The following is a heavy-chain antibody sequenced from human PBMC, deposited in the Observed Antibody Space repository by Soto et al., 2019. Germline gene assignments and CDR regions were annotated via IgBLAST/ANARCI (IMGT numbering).Heavy chain of an antibody. J-gene: IGHJ4*02. CDR2: IIPIFGTA. Sequence: SVKVSCKASGGTFSSYAISWVRQAPGQGLEWMGGIIPIFGTANYAQKFQGRVTITADESTSTAYMELSSLRSEDTAVYYCARDRMGAASDFDYWGQGTLVTVSS. D-gene: IGHD1-26*01. V-gene: IGHV1-69*13. CDR3: ARDRMGAASDFDY. CDR1: GGTFSSYA.